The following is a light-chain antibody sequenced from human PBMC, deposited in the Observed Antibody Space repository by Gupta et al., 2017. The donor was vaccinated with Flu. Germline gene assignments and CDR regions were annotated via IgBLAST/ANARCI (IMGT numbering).Light chain of an antibody. CDR3: HQYYTYPWT. Sequence: IQMTQSPSTQSAFIGDTVTIPCRASQSIRRWLAWYQQKPGKAPKLLIYTTSSLESGVPSRFSGSGSGTEFTLTIHSLQPDDFATYYCHQYYTYPWTFGQGTKVESK. CDR1: QSIRRW. V-gene: IGKV1-5*03. CDR2: TTS. J-gene: IGKJ1*01.